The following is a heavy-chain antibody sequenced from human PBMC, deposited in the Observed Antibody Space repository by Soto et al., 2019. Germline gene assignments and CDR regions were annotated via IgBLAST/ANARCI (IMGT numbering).Heavy chain of an antibody. J-gene: IGHJ4*02. V-gene: IGHV1-69*06. D-gene: IGHD2-21*02. CDR1: GGTFSSYA. Sequence: QVQLVQSGAEVKKPGSSVKVSCKASGGTFSSYAISWVRQAPGQGLEWMGGIIPIFGTANYAQKFQGRVTITADKSTRTAYMELSSLRSEDTAVYYCARDGTYCGGDCYSYFDYWGQGTLVTVSS. CDR3: ARDGTYCGGDCYSYFDY. CDR2: IIPIFGTA.